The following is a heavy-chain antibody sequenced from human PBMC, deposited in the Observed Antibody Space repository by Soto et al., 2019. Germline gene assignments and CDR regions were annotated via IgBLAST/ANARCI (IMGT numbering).Heavy chain of an antibody. CDR3: ARSGVS. J-gene: IGHJ4*02. CDR1: GGSITSGGYY. D-gene: IGHD2-15*01. V-gene: IGHV4-31*03. CDR2: TYYSGFN. Sequence: QVQLQESGPGLVKPSQTLSLTCTVPGGSITSGGYYWRWIRQHPGKGLEWIGYTYYSGFNYYNPSVGTRATPPGDTAKNQFCLKVSCVTAAGTAVYYCARSGVSGGQGNLVTVSS.